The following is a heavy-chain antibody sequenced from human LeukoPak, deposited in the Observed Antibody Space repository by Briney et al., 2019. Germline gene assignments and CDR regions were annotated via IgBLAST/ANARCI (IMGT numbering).Heavy chain of an antibody. J-gene: IGHJ4*02. D-gene: IGHD5-18*01. CDR3: AKDRAPRGYSYGRYYFDY. Sequence: GGSLRLSCAASGFTFSSYAMSWVRQAPGKGLEWVSAISGSGGSTYYADSVKGRFTISRDNSKNTPYLQMNSLRAEDTAVYYCAKDRAPRGYSYGRYYFDYWGQGTLVTVSS. CDR1: GFTFSSYA. CDR2: ISGSGGST. V-gene: IGHV3-23*01.